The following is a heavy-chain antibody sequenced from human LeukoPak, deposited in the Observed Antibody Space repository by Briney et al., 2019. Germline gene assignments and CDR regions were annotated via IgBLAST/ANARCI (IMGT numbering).Heavy chain of an antibody. Sequence: SETLSLTCTVSGVSISSYYWSWIRQPPGKGLEWIGYIYYSGSTNYNPSLKSRVTISVDTSKNQFSLKLSSVTAADTAVYYCARGYTAMVTDYWGQGTLVTVSS. CDR1: GVSISSYY. CDR3: ARGYTAMVTDY. J-gene: IGHJ4*02. D-gene: IGHD5-18*01. V-gene: IGHV4-59*01. CDR2: IYYSGST.